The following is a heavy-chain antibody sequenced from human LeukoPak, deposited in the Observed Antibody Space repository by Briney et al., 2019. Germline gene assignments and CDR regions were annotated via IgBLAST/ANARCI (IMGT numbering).Heavy chain of an antibody. J-gene: IGHJ4*02. CDR1: GFSLSKVW. CDR3: TTVDYGDLTPAASSDY. D-gene: IGHD4-17*01. CDR2: IKTKTDGGTT. V-gene: IGHV3-15*01. Sequence: GGSLRLSCTASGFSLSKVWMSWVRQAPGQGLEWVGHIKTKTDGGTTEYDAPVRGRFTISRDDSGDTLYLQMNSLNIEDTAVYYCTTVDYGDLTPAASSDYWGQGTLVTVSS.